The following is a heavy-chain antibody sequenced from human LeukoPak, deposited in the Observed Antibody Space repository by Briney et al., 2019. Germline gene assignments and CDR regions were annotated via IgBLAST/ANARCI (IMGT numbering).Heavy chain of an antibody. V-gene: IGHV5-51*01. D-gene: IGHD6-19*01. Sequence: GESLKISCKGSGYSFTSYWIGWVRQMPGKGLEWMGIIYPGDSDTRYSPSFQGQVTISADKSISTAYPQWSSLKASDTAMYYCATSDPAVAGTTTFDYWGQGTLVTVSS. CDR3: ATSDPAVAGTTTFDY. CDR2: IYPGDSDT. CDR1: GYSFTSYW. J-gene: IGHJ4*02.